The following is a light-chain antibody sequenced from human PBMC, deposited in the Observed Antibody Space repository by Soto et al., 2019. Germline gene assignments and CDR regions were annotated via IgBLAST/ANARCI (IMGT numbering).Light chain of an antibody. CDR1: QSVSNNN. V-gene: IGKV3-20*01. J-gene: IGKJ2*01. CDR3: QQYYSAPDT. CDR2: GAS. Sequence: EIVLTQSPGTLSLSPGERATLSCRASQSVSNNNLAWFQQTPGQAPRRLIYGASSRVTGIPDRFSGSGSGSAFTLTISSPEPVDFAVDYYQQYYSAPDTFGQGTKLEIK.